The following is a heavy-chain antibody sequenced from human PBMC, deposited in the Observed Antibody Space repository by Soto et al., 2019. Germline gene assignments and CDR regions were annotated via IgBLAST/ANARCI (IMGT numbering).Heavy chain of an antibody. V-gene: IGHV3-30*18. CDR1: GFTFSSYG. J-gene: IGHJ6*02. D-gene: IGHD3-22*01. Sequence: QVQLVEPGGGVVQPGRSLRLSCAASGFTFSSYGMQWVRQAPGKGLEWVAVISYAGSNKYYADSVKGRFAISRDNSKNPLYLQMSSLRAEDTAVYYCAKTLDDSSGYQGYHYYGMDGWGQGTTVTVSS. CDR3: AKTLDDSSGYQGYHYYGMDG. CDR2: ISYAGSNK.